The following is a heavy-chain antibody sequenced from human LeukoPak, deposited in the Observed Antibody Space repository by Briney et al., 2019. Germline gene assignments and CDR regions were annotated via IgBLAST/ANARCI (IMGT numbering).Heavy chain of an antibody. J-gene: IGHJ5*02. CDR3: ACRDLTTTWSYP. V-gene: IGHV5-51*01. CDR2: IYPGDSRT. CDR1: GYSFATYW. D-gene: IGHD1-14*01. Sequence: GESLKISCKGIGYSFATYWIGCVRQLPGKGMEWMGVIYPGDSRTRYNPSFEGQATISVDKSINTAYLQWVSLKASDSAMYYCACRDLTTTWSYPWGQGTLVTVSS.